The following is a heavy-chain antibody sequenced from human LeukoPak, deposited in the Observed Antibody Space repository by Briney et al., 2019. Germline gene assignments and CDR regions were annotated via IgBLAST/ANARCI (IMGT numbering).Heavy chain of an antibody. CDR2: IRYDGSSNK. D-gene: IGHD3-3*01. V-gene: IGHV3-30*02. CDR1: GFTFSTYD. Sequence: GGSLRLSCAASGFTFSTYDMHWVRQAPGKGPEWVAFIRYDGSSNKYYGDSVKGRFTISRDNSKNTLYLQMDGLRAEDTAVYYCAKDIHVWSGYPEGAFDIWGQGTMVIVSS. J-gene: IGHJ3*02. CDR3: AKDIHVWSGYPEGAFDI.